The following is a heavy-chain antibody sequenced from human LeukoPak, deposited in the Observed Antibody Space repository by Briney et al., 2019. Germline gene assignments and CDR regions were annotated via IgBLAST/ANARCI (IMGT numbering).Heavy chain of an antibody. CDR1: GFTFTSYS. CDR3: ARRHCSSTSCYFDY. D-gene: IGHD2-2*01. V-gene: IGHV3-7*01. CDR2: IKQLGSEK. J-gene: IGHJ4*02. Sequence: GGSLRLSCAASGFTFTSYSMNWVRQAPGTGLEWVANIKQLGSEKYYVDSVKGRFTISRDNAKNSLYLQMNSLRVEDTAVYYCARRHCSSTSCYFDYWGQGTLVTVSS.